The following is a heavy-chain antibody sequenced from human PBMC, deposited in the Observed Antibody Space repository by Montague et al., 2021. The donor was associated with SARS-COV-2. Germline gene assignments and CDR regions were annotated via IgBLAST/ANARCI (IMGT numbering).Heavy chain of an antibody. CDR1: GGSTASHY. CDR2: VYYNGDT. J-gene: IGHJ3*01. CDR3: ARGWAFAP. V-gene: IGHV4-59*08. Sequence: SETLSLTCTVSGGSTASHYWNCIRQSPGKRPEWIGYVYYNGDTKYNPPVQSRVTISIDTSENQFSLRLNSVTAADTAVYFCARGWAFAPWGQGRLVTVSS. D-gene: IGHD6-19*01.